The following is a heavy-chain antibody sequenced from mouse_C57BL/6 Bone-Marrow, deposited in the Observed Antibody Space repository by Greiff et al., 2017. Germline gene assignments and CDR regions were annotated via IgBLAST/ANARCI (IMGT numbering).Heavy chain of an antibody. CDR3: SKRGSYGSSPFYAMDY. J-gene: IGHJ4*01. D-gene: IGHD1-1*01. Sequence: QVQLQQSGPGLVQPSQSLSITCTVSGFSLTSYGVHWVRQSPGKGLEWLGVIWRGGSTDYNAAFMSRLGITKDNSQSQVFFKMNSLQADDTAIYYCSKRGSYGSSPFYAMDYWGQGTSVTVSS. CDR1: GFSLTSYG. CDR2: IWRGGST. V-gene: IGHV2-5*01.